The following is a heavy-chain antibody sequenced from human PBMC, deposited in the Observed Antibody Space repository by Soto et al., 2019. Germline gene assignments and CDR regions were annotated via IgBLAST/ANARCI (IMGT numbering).Heavy chain of an antibody. CDR3: AREVVPVPPAWRIFEL. CDR1: GNTSITYD. J-gene: IGHJ3*01. V-gene: IGHV1-3*01. D-gene: IGHD2-2*01. Sequence: ASVKVSCKASGNTSITYDIHWVRQAPGQGLEWMGWINAGNGNTKYSQKFQGRVTISRDTSASTVYLGLSSLRSGDTALYYCAREVVPVPPAWRIFELWGQGTMVTVSS. CDR2: INAGNGNT.